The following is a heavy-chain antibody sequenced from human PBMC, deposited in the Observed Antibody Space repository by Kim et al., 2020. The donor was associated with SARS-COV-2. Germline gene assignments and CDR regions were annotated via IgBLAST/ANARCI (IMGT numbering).Heavy chain of an antibody. CDR1: GGSIRSGGKF. CDR2: IAYSGNS. D-gene: IGHD2-2*01. V-gene: IGHV4-31*03. Sequence: SETLSLTCSVSGGSIRSGGKFWTWIRQHPAKGLEWIGYIAYSGNSHYSPSLRSRVSISLQTSENQFSLELTSVTAADTAVAYLSSGQHRAYWGQWSPVT. CDR3: SSGQHRAY. J-gene: IGHJ4*02.